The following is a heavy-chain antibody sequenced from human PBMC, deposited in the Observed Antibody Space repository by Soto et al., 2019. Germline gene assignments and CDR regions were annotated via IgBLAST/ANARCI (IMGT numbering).Heavy chain of an antibody. V-gene: IGHV3-33*08. CDR1: GCTFSSYA. CDR3: AKADYVWGSYRQPLIDY. J-gene: IGHJ4*02. CDR2: IRYDGSNK. Sequence: PGGSLRLSCAASGCTFSSYAMSWVRQAPGKGLEWVAVIRYDGSNKYYADSVKGRFTISRDNSKNTLYLQMNSLRAEDTAVYYCAKADYVWGSYRQPLIDYWGQGTLVIVSS. D-gene: IGHD3-16*02.